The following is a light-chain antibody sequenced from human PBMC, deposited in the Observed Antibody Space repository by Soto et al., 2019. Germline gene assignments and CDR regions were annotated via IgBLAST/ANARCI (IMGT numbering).Light chain of an antibody. V-gene: IGLV2-14*03. J-gene: IGLJ1*01. CDR2: NVY. CDR1: SSDVGAYNF. CDR3: SAYTASRTYV. Sequence: QSALTQPASVSGSPGQSITIAFTGTSSDVGAYNFVSWHQQHPGKAPKLMIYNVYDRPSGISYRFSGSKSGNTASLTISGLQGEDKADYYCSAYTASRTYVLGTGTKVTV.